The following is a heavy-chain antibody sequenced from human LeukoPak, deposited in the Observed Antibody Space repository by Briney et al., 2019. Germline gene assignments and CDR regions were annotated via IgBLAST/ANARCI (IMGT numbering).Heavy chain of an antibody. D-gene: IGHD3-22*01. V-gene: IGHV3-23*01. Sequence: GGSLRLSCAASGFTFSSYAMSWVRQAPGKGLEWVSAISGSGGSTYYADSVKGRFTISRDNSKNTLYLQMNSVRAEDTGVYYCSKSAREVVVITYFDYWGEGTLVTVSS. CDR1: GFTFSSYA. J-gene: IGHJ4*02. CDR3: SKSAREVVVITYFDY. CDR2: ISGSGGST.